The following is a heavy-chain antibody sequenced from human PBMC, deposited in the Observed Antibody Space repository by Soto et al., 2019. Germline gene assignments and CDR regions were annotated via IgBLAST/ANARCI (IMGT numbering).Heavy chain of an antibody. D-gene: IGHD2-2*01. Sequence: PVGSLRLSCAASEFTVTNNEMSWVRQAPGKGLEWVSILYSGGNTYYADSVEGRFTISRDGSKNTLYLHMNSLRAEDTAVYYCALRRVAYADFWGQGTRVTSPQ. V-gene: IGHV3-53*01. CDR2: LYSGGNT. CDR3: ALRRVAYADF. J-gene: IGHJ4*02. CDR1: EFTVTNNE.